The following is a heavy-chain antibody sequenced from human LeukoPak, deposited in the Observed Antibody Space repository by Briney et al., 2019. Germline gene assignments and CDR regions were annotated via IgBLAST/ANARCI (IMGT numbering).Heavy chain of an antibody. V-gene: IGHV3-48*03. CDR2: ISSSGSTI. D-gene: IGHD3-10*01. CDR3: ARGSSRVLWFGELSYGMDV. CDR1: GFTFRSYE. Sequence: GGSLRLSCAASGFTFRSYEMNWVRQAPGKGLEWVSYISSSGSTIYYADSVKGRFTISRDNAKNSLYLQMNSLRAEDTAVYYCARGSSRVLWFGELSYGMDVWGQGTTVTVSS. J-gene: IGHJ6*02.